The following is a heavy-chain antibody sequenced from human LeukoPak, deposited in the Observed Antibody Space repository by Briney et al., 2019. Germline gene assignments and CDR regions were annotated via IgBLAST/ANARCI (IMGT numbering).Heavy chain of an antibody. CDR3: ARGDGGRSFDY. D-gene: IGHD2-15*01. J-gene: IGHJ4*02. V-gene: IGHV3-30-3*01. CDR1: GFTFSSYA. CDR2: ISYDGSNK. Sequence: GGSLRLSCAASGFTFSSYAMSWARQAPGKGLEWVAVISYDGSNKYYADSVKGRFTISRDNSKNTLYLQMNSLRAEDTAVYYCARGDGGRSFDYWGQGTLVTVSS.